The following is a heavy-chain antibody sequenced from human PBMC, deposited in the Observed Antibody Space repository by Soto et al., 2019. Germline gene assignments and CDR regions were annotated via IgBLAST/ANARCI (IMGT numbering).Heavy chain of an antibody. D-gene: IGHD1-26*01. Sequence: AAVTGSRQASGYTFTSYGISWVRPAPGQGLEWMGWISTYNANTNYTQKLQGRVTMTTDTSTSTSNMELRSLRSDDTAVYFCARYRLGAPGDYWGQGTLVTVSS. CDR1: GYTFTSYG. CDR2: ISTYNANT. CDR3: ARYRLGAPGDY. V-gene: IGHV1-18*01. J-gene: IGHJ4*02.